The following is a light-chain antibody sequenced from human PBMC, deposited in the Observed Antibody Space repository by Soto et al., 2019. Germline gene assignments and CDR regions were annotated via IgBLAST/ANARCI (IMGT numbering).Light chain of an antibody. CDR1: SRDVGGYNY. Sequence: QSVLTQPPSASGSPGQSVAISCTATSRDVGGYNYVSWYQQPPGKAPKLMIYEVNKRPSGGPDRFSGSKSGNTASLTVSGLQAEDEADYYCSSYAGSSNVFGTGTKVTVL. CDR3: SSYAGSSNV. V-gene: IGLV2-8*01. J-gene: IGLJ1*01. CDR2: EVN.